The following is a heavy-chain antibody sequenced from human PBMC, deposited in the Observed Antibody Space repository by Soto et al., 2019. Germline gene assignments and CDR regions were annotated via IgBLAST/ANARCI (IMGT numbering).Heavy chain of an antibody. J-gene: IGHJ4*02. CDR2: ISAYNGNT. Sequence: QVQLVQSGAEVKKPGASVKVSCKASGYTFSSYFISWVRQAPGQGLVGMGWISAYNGNTNYAHNLQGRDTKTTDTSTSTADMELSSLRSDDTAVYYCARDLPPVDYWGQGTLVTVSS. V-gene: IGHV1-18*01. CDR1: GYTFSSYF. CDR3: ARDLPPVDY.